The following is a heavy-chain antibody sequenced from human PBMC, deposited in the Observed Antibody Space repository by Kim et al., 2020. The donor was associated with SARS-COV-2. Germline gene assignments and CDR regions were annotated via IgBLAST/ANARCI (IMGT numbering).Heavy chain of an antibody. J-gene: IGHJ4*02. Sequence: TKNSQKFQGRVTITRDNSASTTYMELSSLRSEDTAVYYWARTTKGATWLDYWGQGTLVTVSS. CDR2: T. V-gene: IGHV1-3*01. D-gene: IGHD1-1*01. CDR3: ARTTKGATWLDY.